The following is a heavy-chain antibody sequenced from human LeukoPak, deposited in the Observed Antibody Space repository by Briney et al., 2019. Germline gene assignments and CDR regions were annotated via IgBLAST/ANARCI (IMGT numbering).Heavy chain of an antibody. CDR3: ARDSCSGGSCYLGY. D-gene: IGHD2-15*01. V-gene: IGHV1-18*01. Sequence: GASVKVSCKASGYSFTNFGISWVRQAPGRGLEWMGWISADNGNANYAQKLQGRVTMTTDTSTSTAYMELRSLRSDDTAVYYCARDSCSGGSCYLGYWGQGTLVTVSS. J-gene: IGHJ4*02. CDR2: ISADNGNA. CDR1: GYSFTNFG.